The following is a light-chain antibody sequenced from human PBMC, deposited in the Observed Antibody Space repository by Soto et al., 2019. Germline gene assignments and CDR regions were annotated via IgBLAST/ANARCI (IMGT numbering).Light chain of an antibody. V-gene: IGKV3-20*01. CDR3: QQYGSSLYT. CDR1: QSVSSN. CDR2: GAS. Sequence: IVLTQSPATLSLSPGERATLSCRASQSVSSNLAWYQQKPGQAPRLLIYGASTRATGIPARFSGSGSGTDFTLTINRLEPEDFAVYYCQQYGSSLYTFGQGTKVDIK. J-gene: IGKJ2*01.